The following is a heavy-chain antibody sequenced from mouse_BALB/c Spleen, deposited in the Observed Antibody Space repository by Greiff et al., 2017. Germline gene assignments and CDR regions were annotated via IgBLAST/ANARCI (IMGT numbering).Heavy chain of an antibody. Sequence: EVQGVESGGGLVQPGGSRKLSCAASGFTFSSFGMHWVRQAPEKGLEWVAYISSGSSTIYYADTVKGRFTISRDNPKNTLFLQMTSLRSEDTAMYYCARHSYFDYWGQGTTLTVSS. CDR2: ISSGSSTI. CDR3: ARHSYFDY. V-gene: IGHV5-17*02. CDR1: GFTFSSFG. J-gene: IGHJ2*01.